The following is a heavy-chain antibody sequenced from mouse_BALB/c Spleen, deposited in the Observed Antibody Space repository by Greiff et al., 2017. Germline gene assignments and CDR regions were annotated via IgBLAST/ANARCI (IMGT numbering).Heavy chain of an antibody. V-gene: IGHV1-77*01. J-gene: IGHJ3*01. CDR2: IYPGSGST. CDR1: GYTFTDYV. D-gene: IGHD1-1*01. CDR3: ARYYGSSPWFAY. Sequence: QVQLKESGPELVKPGASVKMSCKASGYTFTDYVISWVKQRTGQGLEWIGEIYPGSGSTYYNEKFKGKATLTADKSSNTAYMQLSSLTSEDSAVYFCARYYGSSPWFAYWGQGTLVTVSA.